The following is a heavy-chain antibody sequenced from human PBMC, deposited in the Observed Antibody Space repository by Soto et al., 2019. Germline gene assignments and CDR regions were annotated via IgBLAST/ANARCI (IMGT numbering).Heavy chain of an antibody. CDR3: ARESEDLTSNFDY. Sequence: LRFSCAASGFTFTRYSMNCVRQAPGKGLEWVSSISSTTNYIYYGDSMKGRFTISRDNAKNSLYLEMNSLRAEDTAVYYCARESEDLTSNFDYWGQGTLVTVSS. V-gene: IGHV3-21*06. J-gene: IGHJ4*02. CDR2: ISSTTNYI. CDR1: GFTFTRYS.